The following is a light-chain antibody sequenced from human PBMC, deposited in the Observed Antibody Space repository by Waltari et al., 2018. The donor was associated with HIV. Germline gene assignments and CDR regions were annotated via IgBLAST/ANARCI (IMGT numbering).Light chain of an antibody. V-gene: IGLV2-8*01. CDR3: TSYASNNNYV. CDR2: EVT. CDR1: SSHVAASDF. J-gene: IGLJ1*01. Sequence: QSALTQPPSASGSPGQSVTISCTGTSSHVAASDFVSWYQQHPGKVPKLIISEVTKRPSGVPDRFFGSKSDNTASLTISGLQAEDEADYYCTSYASNNNYVFGTGTKVTVL.